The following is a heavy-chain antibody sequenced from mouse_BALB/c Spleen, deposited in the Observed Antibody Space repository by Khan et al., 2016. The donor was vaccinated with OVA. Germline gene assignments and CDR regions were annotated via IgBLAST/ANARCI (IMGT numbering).Heavy chain of an antibody. D-gene: IGHD2-12*01. V-gene: IGHV9-3-1*01. CDR2: INTYTGEP. CDR1: GYTFTNYG. CDR3: ARSASYEFCDG. J-gene: IGHJ1*01. Sequence: QIQLVQSGPELKKPGETVKISCKASGYTFTNYGMNWVKQAPGKGLKWMGWINTYTGEPTYADDFKGRFAFSLETSANTAYLQINNLKNEDTATYFWARSASYEFCDGWGAGTTVTVSS.